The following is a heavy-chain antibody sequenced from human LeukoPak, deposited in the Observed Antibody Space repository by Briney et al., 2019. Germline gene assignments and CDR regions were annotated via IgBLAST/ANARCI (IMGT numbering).Heavy chain of an antibody. Sequence: SVKVSCKASGGTFSSYAISWVRQAPGQGLEWMGGIIPIFGTANYAQKFQGRVTITTDESTSTAYMELSSLRSEDTAVYYCARGGGYGDLAFDPWGQGTLVTVSS. CDR3: ARGGGYGDLAFDP. CDR1: GGTFSSYA. D-gene: IGHD4-17*01. CDR2: IIPIFGTA. V-gene: IGHV1-69*05. J-gene: IGHJ5*02.